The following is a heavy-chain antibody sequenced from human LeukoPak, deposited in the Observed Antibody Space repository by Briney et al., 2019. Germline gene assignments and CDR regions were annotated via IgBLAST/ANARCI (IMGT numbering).Heavy chain of an antibody. Sequence: ASVKVSCKASGGTFSSYAISWVRQAPGQGLEWMGRIIPILGIANYAQKFQGRVTITADKSTNTAYMELSSLRSEDTAVYYCARGDRYSSSSLDYWGQGTLVTVSS. D-gene: IGHD6-6*01. J-gene: IGHJ4*02. CDR1: GGTFSSYA. CDR2: IIPILGIA. V-gene: IGHV1-69*04. CDR3: ARGDRYSSSSLDY.